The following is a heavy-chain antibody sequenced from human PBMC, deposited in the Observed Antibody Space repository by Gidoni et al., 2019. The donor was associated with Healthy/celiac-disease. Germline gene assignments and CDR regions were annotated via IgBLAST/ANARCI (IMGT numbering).Heavy chain of an antibody. Sequence: QAPGKGLEWVAVIWYDGSNKYYADSVKGRFTISRDNSKNTLYLQMNSLRAEDTAVYYCARDPGGYSYGFYYYYGMDVWGQGTTVIVSS. D-gene: IGHD5-18*01. CDR3: ARDPGGYSYGFYYYYGMDV. V-gene: IGHV3-33*01. CDR2: IWYDGSNK. J-gene: IGHJ6*02.